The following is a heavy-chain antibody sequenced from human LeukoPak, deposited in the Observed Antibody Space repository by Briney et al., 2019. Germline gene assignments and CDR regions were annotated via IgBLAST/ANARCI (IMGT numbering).Heavy chain of an antibody. J-gene: IGHJ4*02. CDR3: AKEGVGSGRSSFDY. CDR2: ISGSGGST. CDR1: GFTFTTYA. V-gene: IGHV3-23*01. Sequence: GGSLRLSCAASGFTFTTYAMSWVRQAPGKGLEWVSAISGSGGSTYYADSVKGRFTISRDNSKNTLYLQMNSLRAEDTAVYYCAKEGVGSGRSSFDYWGQGTLVTVSS. D-gene: IGHD6-19*01.